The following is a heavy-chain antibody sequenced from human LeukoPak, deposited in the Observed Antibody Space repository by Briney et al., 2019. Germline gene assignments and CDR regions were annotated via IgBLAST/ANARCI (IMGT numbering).Heavy chain of an antibody. J-gene: IGHJ4*02. V-gene: IGHV4-59*01. CDR1: GGSIRSYD. Sequence: PSETLSLTCTVSGGSIRSYDWSWIRQPPGKGLEWIGYIYYSGSSNYNPSLKSRVTISVDTSKNQFSPKLSSVTAADTAVYYCARRAPSAGFDYWGQGTLVTVSS. CDR2: IYYSGSS. CDR3: ARRAPSAGFDY.